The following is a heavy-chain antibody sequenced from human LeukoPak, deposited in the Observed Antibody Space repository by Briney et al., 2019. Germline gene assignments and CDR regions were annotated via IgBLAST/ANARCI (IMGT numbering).Heavy chain of an antibody. CDR3: AKDPSIAAAGNVWYYYMDV. V-gene: IGHV3-30*18. CDR1: GFTFSSYG. J-gene: IGHJ6*03. D-gene: IGHD6-13*01. Sequence: GGSLRLSCAASGFTFSSYGMHWVRQAPGKGLERVAVISYDGSNKYYADSVKGRFTISRDNSKNTLYLQMNSLRAEDTAVYYCAKDPSIAAAGNVWYYYMDVWGKGTTVTVSS. CDR2: ISYDGSNK.